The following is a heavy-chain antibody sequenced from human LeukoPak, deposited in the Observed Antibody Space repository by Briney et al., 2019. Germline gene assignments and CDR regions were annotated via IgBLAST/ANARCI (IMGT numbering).Heavy chain of an antibody. CDR2: IWYDGSNK. Sequence: GGSLRLSCAASGFTFSSYGMHWVRQAPGKGLEWVAVIWYDGSNKYYADSVKGRFTISRDDSKNTLYLQMNSLRAEDTAVYYCAKDSSGYSYGSFPGYWGQGTLVTVSS. V-gene: IGHV3-33*06. D-gene: IGHD5-18*01. CDR1: GFTFSSYG. CDR3: AKDSSGYSYGSFPGY. J-gene: IGHJ4*02.